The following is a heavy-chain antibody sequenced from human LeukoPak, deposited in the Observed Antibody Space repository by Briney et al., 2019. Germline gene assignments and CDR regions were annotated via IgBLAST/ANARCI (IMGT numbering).Heavy chain of an antibody. CDR1: GGSISSGDYY. V-gene: IGHV4-30-4*08. CDR3: ARVNYYYYMDV. Sequence: SETLSLTCTVSGGSISSGDYYWSWIRQPPGKGLEWIGYIYYSGSTYYNPSLKCRVTISVDTSKNQFSLKLSSVTAADTAVYYCARVNYYYYMDVWGKGTTVTVSS. J-gene: IGHJ6*03. CDR2: IYYSGST.